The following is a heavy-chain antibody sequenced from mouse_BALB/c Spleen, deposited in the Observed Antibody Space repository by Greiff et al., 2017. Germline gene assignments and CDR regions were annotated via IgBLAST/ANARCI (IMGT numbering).Heavy chain of an antibody. CDR3: VRPYRYDPAWFAY. CDR1: GFTFNTYA. V-gene: IGHV10-1*02. D-gene: IGHD2-14*01. J-gene: IGHJ3*01. CDR2: IRSKSNNYAT. Sequence: EVKLVESGGGLVQPKGSLKLSCAASGFTFNTYAMNWVRQAPGKGLEWVARIRSKSNNYATYYADSVKDRFTISRDDSQSMLYLQMNNLKTEDTAMYYCVRPYRYDPAWFAYWGQGTLVTVSA.